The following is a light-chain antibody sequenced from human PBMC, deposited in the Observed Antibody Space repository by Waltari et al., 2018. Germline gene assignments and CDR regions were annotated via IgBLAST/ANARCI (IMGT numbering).Light chain of an antibody. CDR1: SSDVFCYYY. V-gene: IGLV2-11*01. CDR3: CSYADSYTAV. Sequence: QSALTQPRSVSGSPGQSFTISCTRTSSDVFCYYYVSWDQQHPGKAPKLMLYDVTKRPSGVPGRFSGSKSGNTASLTISGLQAEDEADYYCCSYADSYTAVFGGGTTLTVL. J-gene: IGLJ3*02. CDR2: DVT.